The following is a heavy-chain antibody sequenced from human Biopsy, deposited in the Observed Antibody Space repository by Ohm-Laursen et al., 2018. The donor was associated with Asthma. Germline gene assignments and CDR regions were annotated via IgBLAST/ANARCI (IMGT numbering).Heavy chain of an antibody. CDR3: ARVRGAFYESSVKNAFDV. V-gene: IGHV4-59*01. CDR1: GGSINNFY. CDR2: VYYSGST. D-gene: IGHD3-22*01. Sequence: GTLSLTCPVSGGSINNFYWSWIRQPPGKGLESIGHVYYSGSTNYNPSLKSRVTISIDASKNQFSLKLTSVTAADTAVYFCARVRGAFYESSVKNAFDVWGQGTMVTVSS. J-gene: IGHJ3*01.